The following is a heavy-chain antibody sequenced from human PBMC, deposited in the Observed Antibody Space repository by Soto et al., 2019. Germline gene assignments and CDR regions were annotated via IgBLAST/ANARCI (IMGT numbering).Heavy chain of an antibody. Sequence: QVQLVQSGAEVKKPGASVKVSCKASGYTFTTYGINWVRQAPGQGLEWMGWISAYNGNTNYAQKLQGRVTMTTDTSXSXTYMEQRSLRSDDTAVYYCARVWVGTTFAYYYGMDVWGQGTTVTVSS. D-gene: IGHD1-1*01. J-gene: IGHJ6*02. CDR3: ARVWVGTTFAYYYGMDV. V-gene: IGHV1-18*01. CDR2: ISAYNGNT. CDR1: GYTFTTYG.